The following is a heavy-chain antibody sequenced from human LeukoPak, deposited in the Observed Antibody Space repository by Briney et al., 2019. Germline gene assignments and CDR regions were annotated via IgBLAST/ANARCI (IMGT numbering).Heavy chain of an antibody. CDR1: GFTFGENA. V-gene: IGHV3-15*01. D-gene: IGHD1-20*01. J-gene: IGHJ4*02. CDR3: ATGIVTGTSR. Sequence: GGSLRLSCTAFGFTFGENAIIWFRQAPGKGLEWVGRIKSKAEGETKEYAASVKGRFTISRDDSRSRLYLQMSSLKTEDTAVYYCATGIVTGTSRWGQGTLVAVSS. CDR2: IKSKAEGETK.